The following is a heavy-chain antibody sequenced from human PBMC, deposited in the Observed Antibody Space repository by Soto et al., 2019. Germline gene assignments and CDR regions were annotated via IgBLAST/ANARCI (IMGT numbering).Heavy chain of an antibody. D-gene: IGHD6-13*01. Sequence: GASVKVSFKASGYPFTGYYMHCVRQAPGQGLEWMGWINPNSGGTNYAQKFQGWVTMTRDTSISTAYMELRRLRSDDTAVYYCARGYSSSWYYYYYGMDVWGQGTTVTVSS. CDR3: ARGYSSSWYYYYYGMDV. CDR2: INPNSGGT. CDR1: GYPFTGYY. V-gene: IGHV1-2*04. J-gene: IGHJ6*01.